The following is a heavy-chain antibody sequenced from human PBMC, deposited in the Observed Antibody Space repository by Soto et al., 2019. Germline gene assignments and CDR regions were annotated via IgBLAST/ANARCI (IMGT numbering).Heavy chain of an antibody. CDR3: AGGGGMTTVTTAAVASG. J-gene: IGHJ4*02. CDR2: ISYDGSNK. D-gene: IGHD4-17*01. Sequence: QVQLVESGGGVVQPGRSLRLSCAASGFTFSSYAMHWVRQAPGKGLEWVAVISYDGSNKYYADSVKGRFTISRDNSKNTLVLEMNSLRAEDTAVYYWAGGGGMTTVTTAAVASGWGQGTLVTVSS. CDR1: GFTFSSYA. V-gene: IGHV3-30*14.